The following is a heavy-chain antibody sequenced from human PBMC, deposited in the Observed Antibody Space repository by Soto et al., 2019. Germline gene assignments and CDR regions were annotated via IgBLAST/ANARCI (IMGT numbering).Heavy chain of an antibody. J-gene: IGHJ6*02. Sequence: QVQLVQSGAEVKKPGSSVKVSCKASGGTFSSYAISWVRQAPGQGLEWMGGIIPIFGTANYAQKFQGRVTITADESTSTAYMGLSSLRSEDTAVYYCARDPHDYGDYVRYYYYYGMDVWGQGTTVTVSS. V-gene: IGHV1-69*12. CDR1: GGTFSSYA. CDR2: IIPIFGTA. D-gene: IGHD4-17*01. CDR3: ARDPHDYGDYVRYYYYYGMDV.